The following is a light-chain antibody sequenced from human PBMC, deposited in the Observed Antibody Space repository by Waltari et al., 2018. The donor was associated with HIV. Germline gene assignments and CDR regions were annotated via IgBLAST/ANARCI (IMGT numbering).Light chain of an antibody. CDR1: SSNIGNGY. CDR3: ATWDSSLSVV. CDR2: DNT. V-gene: IGLV1-51*01. J-gene: IGLJ2*01. Sequence: QSVLTQPPSVSAAPGQKVTISFSGGSSNIGNGYVSWYQFRPGTAPKLLIFDNTRRPSGVPDRFSGSKSGSSATLDVTGLQTGDEADYYCATWDSSLSVVFGGGTKLTVL.